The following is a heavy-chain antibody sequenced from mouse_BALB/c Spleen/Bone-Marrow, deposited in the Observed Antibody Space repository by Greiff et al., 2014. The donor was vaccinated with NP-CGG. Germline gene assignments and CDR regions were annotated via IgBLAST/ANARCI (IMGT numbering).Heavy chain of an antibody. V-gene: IGHV14-1*02. CDR2: IDPENGNT. J-gene: IGHJ2*01. Sequence: EVKLEESGAELVRPGALVKLSCKASGFNIKDYYMHWVKQRPEQGLEWIGWIDPENGNTIYDPKFQGKASITADTSSNTADLQPSSLTSEDTAVYYCARWGNYYFDYWGQGTTLPVPS. CDR3: ARWGNYYFDY. CDR1: GFNIKDYY.